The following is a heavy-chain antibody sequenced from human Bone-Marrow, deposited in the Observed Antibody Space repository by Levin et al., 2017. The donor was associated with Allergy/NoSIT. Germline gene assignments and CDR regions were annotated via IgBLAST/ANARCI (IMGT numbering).Heavy chain of an antibody. CDR1: GGSIITSC. Sequence: KTSETLSLTCTLSGGSIITSCWNWIRQSPGKGLEWIGYICYSGSTYYNPSLKSRVTIAGDTSGHQISLRMTSVTAADTAVYYCAIILRPRTHFDFWGRGTLVTVSS. J-gene: IGHJ4*01. CDR2: ICYSGST. D-gene: IGHD3-16*01. V-gene: IGHV4-59*01. CDR3: AIILRPRTHFDF.